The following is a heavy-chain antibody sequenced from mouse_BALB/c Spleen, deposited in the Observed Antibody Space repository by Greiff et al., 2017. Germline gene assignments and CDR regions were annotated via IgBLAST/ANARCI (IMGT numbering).Heavy chain of an antibody. CDR2: ISNGGGST. J-gene: IGHJ4*01. CDR1: GFTFSSYT. V-gene: IGHV5-12-2*01. CDR3: ARQDGSYAMDY. D-gene: IGHD2-3*01. Sequence: EVQVVESGGGLVQPGGSLKLSCAASGFTFSSYTMSWVRQTPEKRLEWVAYISNGGGSTYYPDTVKGRFTISRDNAKNTLYLQMSSLKSEDTAMYYCARQDGSYAMDYWGQGTSVTVSS.